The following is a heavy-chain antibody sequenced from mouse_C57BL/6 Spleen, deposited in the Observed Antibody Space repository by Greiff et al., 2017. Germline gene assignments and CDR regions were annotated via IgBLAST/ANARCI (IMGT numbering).Heavy chain of an antibody. CDR1: GFTFSDYY. V-gene: IGHV5-12*01. J-gene: IGHJ4*01. CDR2: ISNGGGST. Sequence: EVKLMESGGGLVQPGGSLKLSCAASGFTFSDYYMYWVRQTPEKRLEWVAYISNGGGSTYYPDTVKGRFTISRDNAKNTLYLQMSRLKSEDTAMYYCARSYYDYESYAMDYWGQGTSVTVSS. D-gene: IGHD2-4*01. CDR3: ARSYYDYESYAMDY.